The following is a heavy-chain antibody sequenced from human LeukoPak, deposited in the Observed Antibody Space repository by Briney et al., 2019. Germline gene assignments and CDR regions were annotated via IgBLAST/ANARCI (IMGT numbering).Heavy chain of an antibody. J-gene: IGHJ6*03. D-gene: IGHD5-24*01. CDR1: GFTFRSYW. V-gene: IGHV4-39*07. CDR3: AREVGLEMATWYYYYYMDV. CDR2: IYYSGST. Sequence: GSLRLSCAASGFTFRSYWMHWIRQPPGKGLEWIGSIYYSGSTYYNPSLKSRVTISVDTSKNQFSLKPSSVTAADTAVYYCAREVGLEMATWYYYYYMDVWGKGTTVTISS.